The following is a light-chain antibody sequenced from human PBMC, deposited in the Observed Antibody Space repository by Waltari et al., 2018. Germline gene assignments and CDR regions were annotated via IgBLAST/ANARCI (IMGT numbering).Light chain of an antibody. CDR1: QGISSY. CDR3: QQYYSYPIT. V-gene: IGKV1-8*01. Sequence: AIRMTQSPSSLSASTGDRVTITCRASQGISSYLAWYQQKPGKAPKLLIYAASTLQSGVPSMFSGSGSGTDFTLTISCLQSEDFATYYCQQYYSYPITFGQGTRLEIK. CDR2: AAS. J-gene: IGKJ5*01.